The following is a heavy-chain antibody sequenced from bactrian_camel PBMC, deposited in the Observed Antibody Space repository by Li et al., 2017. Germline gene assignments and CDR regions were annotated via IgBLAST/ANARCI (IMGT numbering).Heavy chain of an antibody. CDR1: GYTFSSYY. CDR3: AADAKAVAPWDWVGGYNY. Sequence: QVQLVESGGGLVQPGGSLRLSCQASGYTFSSYYMAWVRQAPGKGLEWVSSIYNAGSNTYYADSVKGRFTISEDNSKNTLYLQMNELKDEDTAVYFCAADAKAVAPWDWVGGYNYWGQGTQVTVS. V-gene: IGHV3-2*01. D-gene: IGHD5*01. CDR2: IYNAGSNT. J-gene: IGHJ4*01.